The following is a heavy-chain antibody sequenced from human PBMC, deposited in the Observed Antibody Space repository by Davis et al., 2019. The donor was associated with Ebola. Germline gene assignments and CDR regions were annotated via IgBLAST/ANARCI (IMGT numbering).Heavy chain of an antibody. CDR2: VSYSGGMYTTSM. Sequence: MPSETLSLTCSVSGDSIRGGTYYWDWIRQPPGKGLEWIGSVSYSGGMYTTSMYYNASLKSRFTISADASKNQFSLTLMSVTAADTAVYYCARRIVVAWGSLYYDHWGQGILVTVSS. J-gene: IGHJ4*02. V-gene: IGHV4-39*01. CDR1: GDSIRGGTYY. CDR3: ARRIVVAWGSLYYDH. D-gene: IGHD6-19*01.